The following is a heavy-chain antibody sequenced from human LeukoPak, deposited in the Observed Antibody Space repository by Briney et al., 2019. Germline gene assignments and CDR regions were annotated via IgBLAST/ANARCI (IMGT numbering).Heavy chain of an antibody. CDR2: ISGSGGST. V-gene: IGHV3-23*01. CDR1: GFTFSSHG. J-gene: IGHJ4*02. D-gene: IGHD6-19*01. Sequence: GGSLRLSCAASGFTFSSHGMNWVRQAPGKGLEWVSAISGSGGSTYYADSVKGRFTISRDNSKNTLYLQMNSLKTEDTAVYYCTTGGVGSSGWYGPPPVDYWGQGTLVTVSS. CDR3: TTGGVGSSGWYGPPPVDY.